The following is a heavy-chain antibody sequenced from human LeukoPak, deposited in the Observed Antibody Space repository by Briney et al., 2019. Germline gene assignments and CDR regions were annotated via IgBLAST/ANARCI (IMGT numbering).Heavy chain of an antibody. V-gene: IGHV3-23*01. D-gene: IGHD6-6*01. Sequence: PGGSLRLSCAASGFTFSSYAMSWVRQAPGKGLEWVSVISGSGGSTYYAGSVKGRFTISRDNSKNTLYLQVNSLRAEDTAVYYCAKQGSSNIAARPHFDYWGQGTLVTVSS. CDR2: ISGSGGST. CDR3: AKQGSSNIAARPHFDY. J-gene: IGHJ4*02. CDR1: GFTFSSYA.